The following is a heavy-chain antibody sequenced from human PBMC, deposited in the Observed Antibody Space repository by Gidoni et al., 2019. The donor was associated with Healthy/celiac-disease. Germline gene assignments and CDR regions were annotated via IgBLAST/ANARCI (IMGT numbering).Heavy chain of an antibody. D-gene: IGHD4-17*01. CDR2: INHSGST. V-gene: IGHV4-34*01. CDR3: ARAGMTTVTTWHGMHYYYMDV. Sequence: LEWIGEINHSGSTNYNPSLKSRVTISVDTSKNQFSLKLSSVTAADTAVYYCARAGMTTVTTWHGMHYYYMDVWGKGTTVTVSS. J-gene: IGHJ6*03.